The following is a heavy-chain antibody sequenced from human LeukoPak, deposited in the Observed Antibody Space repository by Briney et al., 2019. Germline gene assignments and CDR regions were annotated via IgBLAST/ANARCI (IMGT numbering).Heavy chain of an antibody. J-gene: IGHJ4*02. CDR3: ARSYSSGWCGY. CDR2: INPSGGST. CDR1: GYTFTSYY. Sequence: ASVKVSCKAFGYTFTSYYMHWVRQAPGQGLEWMGIINPSGGSTSYAQKFQGRVTMTRDTSTSTVYMELSSLRSEDTALYYCARSYSSGWCGYWGQGTLVTVSS. V-gene: IGHV1-46*01. D-gene: IGHD6-19*01.